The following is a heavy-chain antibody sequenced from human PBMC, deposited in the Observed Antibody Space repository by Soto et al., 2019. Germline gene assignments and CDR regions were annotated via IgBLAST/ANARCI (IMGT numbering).Heavy chain of an antibody. D-gene: IGHD2-2*01. J-gene: IGHJ6*02. CDR2: ISTSSNYI. CDR3: AREYAPAVPANYYYYFGMDV. CDR1: GFTFSTYS. V-gene: IGHV3-21*01. Sequence: EVQLVESGGGLVQPGGSLRLSCAASGFTFSTYSMNWVRQAPGKGLEWVSSISTSSNYIYYADSLKGRFTISRDNAKKPRDLQMNRLRAEDTAVYYCAREYAPAVPANYYYYFGMDVWGRGTTVTVCS.